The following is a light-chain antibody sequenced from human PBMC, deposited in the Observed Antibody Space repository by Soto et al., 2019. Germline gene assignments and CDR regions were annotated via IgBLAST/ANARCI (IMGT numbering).Light chain of an antibody. CDR2: DVS. CDR3: CSFTSTSTPYV. CDR1: SSDVGGYNY. V-gene: IGLV2-14*01. J-gene: IGLJ1*01. Sequence: QSVLTQPASGSGSPGQSISISCNGTSSDVGGYNYVSWYQQHPGKAPKLMIYDVSNRPSGVSSRFSASKSGNTASLTISGLQADDEADYYCCSFTSTSTPYVFGTGTKVTVL.